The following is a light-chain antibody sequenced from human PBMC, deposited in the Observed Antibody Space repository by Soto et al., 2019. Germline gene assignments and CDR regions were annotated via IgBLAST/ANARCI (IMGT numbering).Light chain of an antibody. CDR1: SSDVGGYNY. Sequence: QSALTQPASVSGSPGQSITISCTGTSSDVGGYNYVSWYQQHPGKAPKLMIYEVSNRPSGVSNRFSGSKSGNTASLTISGPQAEDEADYYCRSYTSSSTLLFGGGTKLPVL. CDR3: RSYTSSSTLL. V-gene: IGLV2-14*01. CDR2: EVS. J-gene: IGLJ2*01.